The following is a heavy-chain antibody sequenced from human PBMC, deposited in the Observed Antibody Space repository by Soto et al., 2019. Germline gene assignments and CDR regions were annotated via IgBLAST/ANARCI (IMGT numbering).Heavy chain of an antibody. Sequence: QLQLQESGPGLVKPSETLSLTCTVSGGSISSSSYYWGWIRQPPGKGLEWIGSIYYSGSTYYNPSLKSRVTISVDTSKNQFSLKLSSVTAADTAVYYCARQNYGSGVGNWFASWGQGTLVTVSS. V-gene: IGHV4-39*01. J-gene: IGHJ5*01. CDR3: ARQNYGSGVGNWFAS. CDR1: GGSISSSSYY. CDR2: IYYSGST. D-gene: IGHD3-10*01.